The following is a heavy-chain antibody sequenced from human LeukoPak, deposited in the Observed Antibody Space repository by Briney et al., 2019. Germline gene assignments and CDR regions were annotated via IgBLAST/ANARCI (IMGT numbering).Heavy chain of an antibody. V-gene: IGHV3-30*04. CDR3: QREITVVYGDN. CDR2: ISRDGKRE. Sequence: GGSLRLSCAASGFNFYNYDIQWVRQAPGKGLEWLATISRDGKREFYTDSLKGRFTISRDNSRNTLYLQMNSLRPEDTAVYYCQREITVVYGDNWGQGTLVTVSS. J-gene: IGHJ4*02. D-gene: IGHD5/OR15-5a*01. CDR1: GFNFYNYD.